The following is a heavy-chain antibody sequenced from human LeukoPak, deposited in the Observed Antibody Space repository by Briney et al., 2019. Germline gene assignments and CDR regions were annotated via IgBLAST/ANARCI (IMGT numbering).Heavy chain of an antibody. Sequence: SETLSLTCTVSGGSISRSNYYWGWIRQPPGKGLEWIGSIYYSGSTYYNPSLKSRVTISVDTSKNQFSLSLTSVTAADTAVYYCTRAVITFGAAVAKGFDCWGQGTLVTVSS. CDR1: GGSISRSNYY. D-gene: IGHD3-16*01. CDR3: TRAVITFGAAVAKGFDC. V-gene: IGHV4-39*07. CDR2: IYYSGST. J-gene: IGHJ4*02.